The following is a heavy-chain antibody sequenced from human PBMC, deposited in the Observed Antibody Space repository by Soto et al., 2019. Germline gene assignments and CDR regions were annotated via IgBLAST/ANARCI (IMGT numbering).Heavy chain of an antibody. CDR1: GGSISSYY. D-gene: IGHD3-22*01. Sequence: SETLSLTCTVSGGSISSYYWSWIRQPPGKGLEWIGYIYYSGSTNYNPSLKSRVTISVDTSKNQFSLKLSSVTAADTAVYYCAGTYYYDSSRGMDVCGQGTTVTVSS. CDR2: IYYSGST. CDR3: AGTYYYDSSRGMDV. V-gene: IGHV4-59*01. J-gene: IGHJ6*02.